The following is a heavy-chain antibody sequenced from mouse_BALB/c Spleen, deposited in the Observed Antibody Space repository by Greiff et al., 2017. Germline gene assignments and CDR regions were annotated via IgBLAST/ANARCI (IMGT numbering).Heavy chain of an antibody. CDR1: GYTFTSYW. V-gene: IGHV1-87*01. J-gene: IGHJ2*01. Sequence: VQLQQSGAELARPGASVKLSCKASGYTFTSYWMQWVKQRPGQGLDWIGAIYPGDGDTRYTQKFKGKATLTADKSSSTAYMQLSSLASEDSAVYYCARERYGDYWGQGTTLTVSS. CDR2: IYPGDGDT. D-gene: IGHD1-1*01. CDR3: ARERYGDY.